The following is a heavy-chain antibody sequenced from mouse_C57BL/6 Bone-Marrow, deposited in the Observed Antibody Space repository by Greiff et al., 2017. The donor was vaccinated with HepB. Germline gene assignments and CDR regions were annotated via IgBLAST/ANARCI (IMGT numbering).Heavy chain of an antibody. D-gene: IGHD1-1*01. V-gene: IGHV5-4*01. CDR2: ISDGGSYT. CDR3: ARDQGYYGSSSLYWYFDV. CDR1: GFTFSSYA. J-gene: IGHJ1*03. Sequence: EVQLVESGGGLVKPGGSLKLSCAASGFTFSSYAMSWVRQTPEKRLEWVATISDGGSYTYYPDNVKGRFTISRDNAKNNLYLQMSHLKSEDTAMYYCARDQGYYGSSSLYWYFDVWGTGTTVTVSS.